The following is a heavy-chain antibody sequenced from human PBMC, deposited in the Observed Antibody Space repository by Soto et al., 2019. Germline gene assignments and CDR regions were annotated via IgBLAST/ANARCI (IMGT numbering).Heavy chain of an antibody. D-gene: IGHD3-22*01. Sequence: GGSLRLSCTASGFTFDDYAMHWVRQAPGKGLEWVSGINWNSDTIGYADSVKGRFTVSRDNAKGSLLLQMSSLRAEDTAVYFCAMSNSNDLYYHFESWGQGTPVTVSS. V-gene: IGHV3-9*01. CDR2: INWNSDTI. CDR3: AMSNSNDLYYHFES. J-gene: IGHJ4*02. CDR1: GFTFDDYA.